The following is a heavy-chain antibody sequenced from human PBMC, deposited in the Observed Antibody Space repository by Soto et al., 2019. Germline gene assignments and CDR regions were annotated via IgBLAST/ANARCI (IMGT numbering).Heavy chain of an antibody. J-gene: IGHJ4*02. CDR1: GYSISSGYY. CDR3: ARVYYDSGAYYYDYFDY. CDR2: IYHSGST. Sequence: SETLSLTCAVSGYSISSGYYWGCIRQPPGKGLEWIGSIYHSGSTYYNPSLKSRVTISVDTSKNQFSLKLSSVTAADTAVYYCARVYYDSGAYYYDYFDYWGQGTLVTVYS. V-gene: IGHV4-38-2*01. D-gene: IGHD3-22*01.